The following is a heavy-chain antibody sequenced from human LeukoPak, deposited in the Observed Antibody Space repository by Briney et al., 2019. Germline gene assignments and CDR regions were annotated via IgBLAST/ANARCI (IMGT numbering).Heavy chain of an antibody. J-gene: IGHJ4*02. Sequence: ASVKVSCKASGYTFTSYGISWVRQAPRQGLEWMGWISAYNGNTNYAQKLQGRVTMTTDTSTTTAYMELRSLRSDDSAVYYCASSKYSSGWSAYWGQGTLVTVS. CDR1: GYTFTSYG. V-gene: IGHV1-18*01. CDR2: ISAYNGNT. CDR3: ASSKYSSGWSAY. D-gene: IGHD6-19*01.